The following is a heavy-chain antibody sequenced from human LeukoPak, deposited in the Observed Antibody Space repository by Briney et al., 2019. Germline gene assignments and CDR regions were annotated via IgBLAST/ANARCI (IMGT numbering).Heavy chain of an antibody. V-gene: IGHV4-59*01. CDR1: GGSIFSYY. D-gene: IGHD5-18*01. CDR2: IYYSGST. Sequence: PSETLSLTCTVSGGSIFSYYWSWIRQPPGKGLEWIGYIYYSGSTNYNPSLKSRVTISVDTSKNQFSLKLSSVTAADTAVYYCVRSDTAMVHAFDIWGQGTMVTVSS. J-gene: IGHJ3*02. CDR3: VRSDTAMVHAFDI.